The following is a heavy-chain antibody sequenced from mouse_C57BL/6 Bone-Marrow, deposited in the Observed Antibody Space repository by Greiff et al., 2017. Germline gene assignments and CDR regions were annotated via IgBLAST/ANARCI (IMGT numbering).Heavy chain of an antibody. V-gene: IGHV1-55*01. CDR3: TRWLLLGY. D-gene: IGHD2-3*01. J-gene: IGHJ2*01. Sequence: QVQLQQPGAELVQPGASVKMSCKASGYTFTNYWITWVKQRPGQGLEWVGDIYPGSGSSNYNEKFKSKATLTVDTSSSTASMQLSSLTSEDSAVYYCTRWLLLGYWGQGTTLTVAA. CDR2: IYPGSGSS. CDR1: GYTFTNYW.